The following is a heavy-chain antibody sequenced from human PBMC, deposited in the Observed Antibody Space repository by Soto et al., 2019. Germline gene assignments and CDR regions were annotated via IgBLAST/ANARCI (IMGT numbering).Heavy chain of an antibody. CDR1: GFSLRPNG. Sequence: EVHLLESGGGLVQSGGSLRLSCAVSGFSLRPNGMSWVRQAPGKGLEWVSDIVYTGDTYYADSVKGRFTISRDNSKNTLYLQMRTLRAEDTAVYYCAGHGGNSYLGQGTLVTVSS. J-gene: IGHJ4*02. CDR3: AGHGGNSY. CDR2: IVYTGDT. D-gene: IGHD1-26*01. V-gene: IGHV3-23*01.